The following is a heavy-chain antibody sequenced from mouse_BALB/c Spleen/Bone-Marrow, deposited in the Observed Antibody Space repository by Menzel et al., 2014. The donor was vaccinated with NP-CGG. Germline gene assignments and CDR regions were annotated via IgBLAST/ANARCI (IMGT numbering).Heavy chain of an antibody. CDR2: INPINGDT. CDR1: GYTFTDYY. CDR3: AMVVRHYWYFDV. V-gene: IGHV1-26*01. D-gene: IGHD1-1*02. J-gene: IGHJ1*01. Sequence: EVQLQQSGLELVKPAASVKMSCKASGYTFTDYYMKRVKQSHGKSLEWIGDINPINGDTFYNQKFKGKATLTVDKSSSTGYVQLDTVTSEDSAICYCAMVVRHYWYFDVWGAATTVTISS.